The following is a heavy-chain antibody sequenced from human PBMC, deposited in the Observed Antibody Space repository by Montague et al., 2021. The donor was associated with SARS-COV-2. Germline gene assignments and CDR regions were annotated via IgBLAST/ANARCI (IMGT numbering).Heavy chain of an antibody. D-gene: IGHD3-22*01. CDR2: IYYSGST. Sequence: SETLSLTCTVSGGSISSYSWSWIRQPPGKGLEWIGYIYYSGSTNYNPSLKSRVTISVDTSKNQFSLKLSSVTAADTAVYYCARRGMGYDSSGYPPDAFDIWGQGTMVTVSS. J-gene: IGHJ3*02. V-gene: IGHV4-59*01. CDR1: GGSISSYS. CDR3: ARRGMGYDSSGYPPDAFDI.